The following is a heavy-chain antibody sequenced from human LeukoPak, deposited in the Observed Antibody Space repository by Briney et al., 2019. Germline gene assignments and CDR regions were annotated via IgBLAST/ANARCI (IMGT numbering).Heavy chain of an antibody. D-gene: IGHD1-1*01. J-gene: IGHJ3*02. Sequence: ASVKVSCKASGYTFTGYYMHWVRQAPGQGLEWMGWINPNSGGTNYAQKSQGRVTMTRDTSISTAYMELSRLRSDDTVVYYCARVHYPTQGTGTVRRDAFDIWGQGTMVTVSS. V-gene: IGHV1-2*02. CDR1: GYTFTGYY. CDR2: INPNSGGT. CDR3: ARVHYPTQGTGTVRRDAFDI.